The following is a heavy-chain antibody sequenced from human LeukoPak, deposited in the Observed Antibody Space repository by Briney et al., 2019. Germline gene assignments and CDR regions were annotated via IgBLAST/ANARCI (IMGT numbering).Heavy chain of an antibody. J-gene: IGHJ3*02. Sequence: SVKVSCKASGVTFSSYAISWVRQAPGQGLEWMGGIIPIFGTANYAQKFQGRVTITTDESTSTAYMELSSLRSEDTAVYYCARSHYDNSAFDIWGQGTMVTVSS. V-gene: IGHV1-69*05. CDR2: IIPIFGTA. CDR3: ARSHYDNSAFDI. D-gene: IGHD3-16*01. CDR1: GVTFSSYA.